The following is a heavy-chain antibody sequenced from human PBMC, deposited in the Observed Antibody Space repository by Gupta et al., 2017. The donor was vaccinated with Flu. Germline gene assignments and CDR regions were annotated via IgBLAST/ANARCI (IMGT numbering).Heavy chain of an antibody. CDR2: IIPIVDIV. J-gene: IGHJ3*02. CDR3: ASLVGTALIDI. D-gene: IGHD7-27*01. CDR1: GDNFNSYT. V-gene: IGHV1-69*02. Sequence: QIQLVQSGAEIKKPGSSVRVSCKASGDNFNSYTISWVRQAPGQGLEWMGRIIPIVDIVNSAQKFQGRATITADKSTGTTYLELSSLRSEDTAMYYCASLVGTALIDIWGQGTLVTVSS.